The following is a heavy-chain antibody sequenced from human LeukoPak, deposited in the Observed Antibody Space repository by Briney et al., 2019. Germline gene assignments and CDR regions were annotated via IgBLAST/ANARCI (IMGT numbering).Heavy chain of an antibody. D-gene: IGHD4-17*01. Sequence: ASVKVSCKASGYTFTSYYMHWVRQAPGQGLEWMGIINPSGGSTSYAQKFQGRVTMTRDTTTSTVYMELSSLTSEDTAVYYCAKGGTGTTDIDYWGQPTPPTASS. J-gene: IGHJ4*02. V-gene: IGHV1-46*01. CDR3: AKGGTGTTDIDY. CDR1: GYTFTSYY. CDR2: INPSGGST.